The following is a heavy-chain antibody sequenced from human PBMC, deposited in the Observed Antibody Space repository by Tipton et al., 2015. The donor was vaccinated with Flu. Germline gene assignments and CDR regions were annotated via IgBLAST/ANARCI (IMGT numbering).Heavy chain of an antibody. V-gene: IGHV3-21*01. J-gene: IGHJ5*02. Sequence: SLRLSCAASGFTFSTYTMNWVRQAPGKGLEWVSSISSPSSYIYYADSLRGRFTITRDNANDSLYLQMNSLRADDSAVYYCARVGNWNYELDHWGQGILVTVSS. CDR3: ARVGNWNYELDH. D-gene: IGHD1-7*01. CDR2: ISSPSSYI. CDR1: GFTFSTYT.